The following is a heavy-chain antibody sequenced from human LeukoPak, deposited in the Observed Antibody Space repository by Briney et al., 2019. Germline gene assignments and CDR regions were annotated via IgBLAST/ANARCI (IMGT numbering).Heavy chain of an antibody. D-gene: IGHD1-1*01. CDR1: GFSFSSYA. CDR3: ARDLNWETY. J-gene: IGHJ4*02. Sequence: GGSLRLSCATSGFSFSSYAMSWVRQAPGKGLEWVSAMSSSDDGRYYAASVRGRFTISRDNAKNSLYLQMNSLRAEDTAVYYCARDLNWETYWGQGTLVTVSS. V-gene: IGHV3-23*01. CDR2: MSSSDDGR.